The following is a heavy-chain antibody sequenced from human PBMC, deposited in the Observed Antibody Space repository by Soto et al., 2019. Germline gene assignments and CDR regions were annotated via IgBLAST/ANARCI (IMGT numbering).Heavy chain of an antibody. Sequence: SETLSLTCTVSGGSISSYYWSWIRQPPGKGLEWIGYIYYSGSTNYNPSLKSRVTISVDTSKNQFSLKLSSVTAADTAVYYCARGGYDFWSGYYDAFDIWGQGTMVTVSS. D-gene: IGHD3-3*01. J-gene: IGHJ3*02. CDR3: ARGGYDFWSGYYDAFDI. CDR1: GGSISSYY. CDR2: IYYSGST. V-gene: IGHV4-59*01.